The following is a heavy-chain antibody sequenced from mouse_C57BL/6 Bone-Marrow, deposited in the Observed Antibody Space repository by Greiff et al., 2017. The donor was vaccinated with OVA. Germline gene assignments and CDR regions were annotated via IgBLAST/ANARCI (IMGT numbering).Heavy chain of an antibody. CDR2: IRNKANNHAS. V-gene: IGHV6-6*01. J-gene: IGHJ3*01. CDR3: TRPFYYGNYSFAY. CDR1: GFTFSDAW. D-gene: IGHD2-1*01. Sequence: EVQGVESGGGLVQPGGSMTLSCAASGFTFSDAWMDWVRQSPEQGLEWVAAIRNKANNHASYYAESVKGRFTISRDDSKSSVYLQMNSVSAEDTGIYYCTRPFYYGNYSFAYWGQGTLVTVSA.